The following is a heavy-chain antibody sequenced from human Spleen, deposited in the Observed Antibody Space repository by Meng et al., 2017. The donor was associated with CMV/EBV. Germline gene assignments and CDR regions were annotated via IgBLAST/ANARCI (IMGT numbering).Heavy chain of an antibody. CDR2: INPNSGGT. D-gene: IGHD2-15*01. V-gene: IGHV1-2*02. Sequence: ASVKVSCKAYGYTFTGYYMHWVRQAPGQGLEWMGWINPNSGGTNNAQKFQGRVTMTRDTSISTAYMELSRLRSDDTAVYYCARDPMGYCFGISCYSRGGCDYWAQGTLVTVSS. CDR1: GYTFTGYY. J-gene: IGHJ4*02. CDR3: ARDPMGYCFGISCYSRGGCDY.